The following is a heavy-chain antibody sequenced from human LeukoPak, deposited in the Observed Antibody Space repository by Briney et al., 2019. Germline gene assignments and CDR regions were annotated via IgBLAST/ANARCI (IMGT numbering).Heavy chain of an antibody. CDR3: AKRVINNPFDN. CDR2: ISNDGTT. Sequence: PGGSLRLSCAASGSSFNDCTMNWVRQAPGKGLEWVAVISNDGTTYYIDSVKGRFTISRDNSKNTLYLQMNGLRAEDTAVYFCAKRVINNPFDNWGQGTLVTVSS. CDR1: GSSFNDCT. D-gene: IGHD2/OR15-2a*01. V-gene: IGHV3-23*01. J-gene: IGHJ4*02.